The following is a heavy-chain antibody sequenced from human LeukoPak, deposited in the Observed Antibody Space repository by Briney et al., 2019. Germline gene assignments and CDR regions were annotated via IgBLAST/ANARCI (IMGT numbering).Heavy chain of an antibody. CDR1: GFTFSIYW. CDR2: ISYDGRNK. J-gene: IGHJ4*02. Sequence: GGSLRLSCAASGFTFSIYWMTWVRQAPGKGLEWVAVISYDGRNKYYGDSVKGRFTISRDNSKNTLYLQMNSLRAEDTAVYYCAKDRKVTTRDIDYWGQGTLVTVSS. CDR3: AKDRKVTTRDIDY. V-gene: IGHV3-30*18. D-gene: IGHD4-17*01.